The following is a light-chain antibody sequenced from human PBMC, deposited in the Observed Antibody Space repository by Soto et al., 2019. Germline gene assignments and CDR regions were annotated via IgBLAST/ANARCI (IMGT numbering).Light chain of an antibody. CDR2: GAS. CDR3: QQYRGA. Sequence: EIVLTQSPGTLSLSPGERATLSCRASQSVSSSYLAWYQQKPGQAPRLLIYGASSRATGIPDRFSGSGSGTDFTLTISRLEPEEFAVYYCQQYRGAFGQGTKVEIK. CDR1: QSVSSSY. V-gene: IGKV3-20*01. J-gene: IGKJ1*01.